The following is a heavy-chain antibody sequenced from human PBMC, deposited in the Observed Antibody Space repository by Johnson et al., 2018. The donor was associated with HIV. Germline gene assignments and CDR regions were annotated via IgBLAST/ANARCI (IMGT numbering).Heavy chain of an antibody. CDR2: ISSTDTSR. V-gene: IGHV3-11*04. D-gene: IGHD3-16*01. CDR1: GFSFRDYY. J-gene: IGHJ3*02. Sequence: QVQLVESGGGLVKPGGSLRLSCTASGFSFRDYYMSWIRQAPGKGLEWISYISSTDTSRNYADSVKGGFTSSRDNSKNTLYLQMNSLRVEDTAVYYCAKCIWGSSLIDVFDIWGQGTTVIVSS. CDR3: AKCIWGSSLIDVFDI.